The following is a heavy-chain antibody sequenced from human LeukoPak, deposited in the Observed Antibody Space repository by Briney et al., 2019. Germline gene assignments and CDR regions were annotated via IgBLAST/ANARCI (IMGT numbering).Heavy chain of an antibody. CDR1: GDSFSSVTDY. CDR3: AGERGEEYSSGWYKTNYFDN. J-gene: IGHJ4*02. CDR2: VDYSGGT. D-gene: IGHD6-19*01. V-gene: IGHV4-39*07. Sequence: SETLSLTCTVSGDSFSSVTDYWAWIRQPPGKGLEWIASVDYSGGTYYNPSLESRVAISADMSKNQFSLKLTSVTGADTAVYYCAGERGEEYSSGWYKTNYFDNWGQGIRVTVSS.